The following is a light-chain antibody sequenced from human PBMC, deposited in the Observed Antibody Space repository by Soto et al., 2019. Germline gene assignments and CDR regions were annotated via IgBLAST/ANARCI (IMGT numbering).Light chain of an antibody. CDR1: SSDVGGYNY. J-gene: IGLJ1*01. CDR3: SSYTSSSTRV. Sequence: SAVTQPGSVSGSPGQSITISCTGTSSDVGGYNYVSWYQQHPGKAPKLMIYDVSNRPSGVSNRFSGSKSGNTASLTISGLQAEDEADYYCSSYTSSSTRVFGTGTKVTVL. CDR2: DVS. V-gene: IGLV2-14*01.